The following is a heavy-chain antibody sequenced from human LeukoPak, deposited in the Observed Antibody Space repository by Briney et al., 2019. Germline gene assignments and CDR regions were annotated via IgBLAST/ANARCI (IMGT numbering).Heavy chain of an antibody. Sequence: GGSLRLSCAASGFTFSSYGMHWVCQAPGKGLEWVAVISYDGSNKYYADSVKGRFTISRDNSKNTLYLQMNSLRAEDTAVYYCAKEGSTGDFDLWGRGTLVTVSS. CDR3: AKEGSTGDFDL. J-gene: IGHJ2*01. D-gene: IGHD3-10*01. V-gene: IGHV3-30*18. CDR1: GFTFSSYG. CDR2: ISYDGSNK.